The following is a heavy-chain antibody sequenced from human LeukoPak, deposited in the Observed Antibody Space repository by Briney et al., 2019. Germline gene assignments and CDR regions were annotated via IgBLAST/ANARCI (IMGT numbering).Heavy chain of an antibody. CDR2: IGSTSI. D-gene: IGHD2-2*01. J-gene: IGHJ4*02. V-gene: IGHV3-48*01. CDR1: GFGTRTYS. Sequence: GGSLRLSCAASGFGTRTYSMGWVRQAPGKGLEWVSYIGSTSIYADSVKGRFTISRDNAKHTLYLQMNSLRAEDTAGYYCARDGPPAGAGDFDYWGQGTPVTVSS. CDR3: ARDGPPAGAGDFDY.